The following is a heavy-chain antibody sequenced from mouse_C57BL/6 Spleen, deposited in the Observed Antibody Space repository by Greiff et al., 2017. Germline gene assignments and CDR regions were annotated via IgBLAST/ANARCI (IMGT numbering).Heavy chain of an antibody. Sequence: QVQLQQPGAELVKPGASVKLSCKASGYTFTSYWMHWVKQRPGRGLGWIGRIDPNSGGTKYNEKFKSKATLTVDKPSSTAYMQLSSLTSEDSAVYYCARDYYYGSSDYWGQGTTLTVSA. CDR1: GYTFTSYW. V-gene: IGHV1-72*01. J-gene: IGHJ2*01. CDR3: ARDYYYGSSDY. D-gene: IGHD1-1*01. CDR2: IDPNSGGT.